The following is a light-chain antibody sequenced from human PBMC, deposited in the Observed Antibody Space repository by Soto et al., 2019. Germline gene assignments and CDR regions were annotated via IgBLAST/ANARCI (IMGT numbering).Light chain of an antibody. J-gene: IGLJ2*01. Sequence: QSVLTQPPSVSAAPGPKVTISRSGSSSNIGNNYVSWHQQLPGPAPKLLIDENNKRPSGIADRVAGSKSGPSATLGFTCLQAGGGADYYCGAWDNSPGHVVFGGGTKVTAL. CDR2: ENN. CDR3: GAWDNSPGHVV. CDR1: SSNIGNNY. V-gene: IGLV1-51*02.